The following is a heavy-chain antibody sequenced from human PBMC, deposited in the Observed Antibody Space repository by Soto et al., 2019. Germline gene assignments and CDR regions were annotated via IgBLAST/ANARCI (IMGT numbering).Heavy chain of an antibody. D-gene: IGHD4-17*01. CDR2: IYYTGST. J-gene: IGHJ4*02. CDR3: ARADYGDRGLAFDS. CDR1: GASTGSGGSY. Sequence: QVQLQESGPGLVKTSQTLSLTCTVSGASTGSGGSYWSWIRQHPGKGLEWIGYIYYTGSTYYSPSLKSRASMSVDTSNNPSSLKLDSGTAADTAVYYCARADYGDRGLAFDSWGQGTLVTVSS. V-gene: IGHV4-31*03.